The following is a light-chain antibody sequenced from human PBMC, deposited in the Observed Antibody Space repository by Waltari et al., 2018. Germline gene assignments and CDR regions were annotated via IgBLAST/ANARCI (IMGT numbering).Light chain of an antibody. CDR3: AAWDDSLRGQ. CDR2: RNN. J-gene: IGLJ2*01. Sequence: QSVLTQPPSASGTPGQRVTISCSGSSSNIGSDYVYWYQHLPGAAPKLLIYRNNPRPSGVPDRFSGSKSGTSASLAINGLRSEDEGDYYCAAWDDSLRGQFGGGTKLTVL. CDR1: SSNIGSDY. V-gene: IGLV1-47*01.